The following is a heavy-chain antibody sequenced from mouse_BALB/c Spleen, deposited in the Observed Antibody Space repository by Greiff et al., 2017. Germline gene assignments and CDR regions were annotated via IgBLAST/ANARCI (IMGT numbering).Heavy chain of an antibody. Sequence: EVQRVESGGGLVQPGGSLNLSCAASGFDFSRYWMSWARQAPGKGQEWIGEINPGSSTINYTPSLKDKFIISRDNAKNTLYLQMSKVRSEDTALYYCARRGFHASMDYWGQGTSVTVSS. CDR2: INPGSSTI. D-gene: IGHD1-2*01. J-gene: IGHJ4*01. CDR3: ARRGFHASMDY. CDR1: GFDFSRYW. V-gene: IGHV4-2*02.